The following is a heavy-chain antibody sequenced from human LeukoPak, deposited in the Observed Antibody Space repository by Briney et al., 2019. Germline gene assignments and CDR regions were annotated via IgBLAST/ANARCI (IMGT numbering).Heavy chain of an antibody. D-gene: IGHD4-23*01. CDR3: ATKDPPVTTVVTLGYYYYYMDV. J-gene: IGHJ6*03. CDR2: IIPIFCTA. CDR1: GYTFTSYG. Sequence: GASVKVSCKASGYTFTSYGISWVRQAPGQGLEWMGGIIPIFCTANYAQNFQGRVTITADESTSTAYLELSSLRSEDTAVYYCATKDPPVTTVVTLGYYYYYMDVWGKGTTVTVSS. V-gene: IGHV1-69*13.